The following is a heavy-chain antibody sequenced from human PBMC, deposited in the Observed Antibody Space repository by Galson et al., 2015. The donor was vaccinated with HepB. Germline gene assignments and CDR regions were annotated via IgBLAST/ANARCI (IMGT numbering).Heavy chain of an antibody. J-gene: IGHJ6*02. D-gene: IGHD3-3*01. V-gene: IGHV4-59*01. CDR2: IYYSGST. CDR1: GGSISSYY. Sequence: ETLSLTCTVSGGSISSYYWSWIRQPPGKGLEWIGYIYYSGSTNYNPSLKSRVTISVDTSKNQFSLKLSSVTAADTAVYYCAREASYYDFWSASDYGMDVWGQGTTVTVSS. CDR3: AREASYYDFWSASDYGMDV.